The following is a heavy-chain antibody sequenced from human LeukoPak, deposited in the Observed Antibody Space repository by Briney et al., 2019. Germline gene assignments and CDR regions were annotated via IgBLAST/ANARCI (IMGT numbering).Heavy chain of an antibody. J-gene: IGHJ4*02. D-gene: IGHD3-16*02. Sequence: GGSLRLSRAASGFTFSNAWMSWGRQAPGKGLEWVGRIKSKTDGGTTDYAAPVKGRFTISRDDSKNTLYLQMNSLKTEGTAVYYCTTDPCDYVWGSYRYMATDYWGQGTLVTVSS. V-gene: IGHV3-15*01. CDR1: GFTFSNAW. CDR2: IKSKTDGGTT. CDR3: TTDPCDYVWGSYRYMATDY.